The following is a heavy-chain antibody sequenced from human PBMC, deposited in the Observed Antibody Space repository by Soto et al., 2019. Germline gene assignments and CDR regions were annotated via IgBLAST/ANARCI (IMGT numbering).Heavy chain of an antibody. CDR3: ASSSWRFYYYGMDV. D-gene: IGHD6-13*01. CDR2: IYSGGST. Sequence: EVQLVESGGGLVQPGGSLRLSCAASGFTVSSNYMSWVRQAPGKGLEWVSVIYSGGSTYYADSVKGRFTISRHNSKNTLYHQMNSLRAEDTAVYYCASSSWRFYYYGMDVWGQGTTVTVSS. J-gene: IGHJ6*02. CDR1: GFTVSSNY. V-gene: IGHV3-53*04.